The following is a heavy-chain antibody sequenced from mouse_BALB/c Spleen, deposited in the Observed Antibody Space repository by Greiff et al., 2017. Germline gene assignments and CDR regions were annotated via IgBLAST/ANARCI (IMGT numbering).Heavy chain of an antibody. CDR2: ISYDGSN. V-gene: IGHV3-6*02. J-gene: IGHJ3*01. CDR3: ARKYGNSFAY. Sequence: EVKLMESGPGLVKPSQSLSLTCSVTGYSITSGYYWNWIRQFPGNKLEWMGYISYDGSNNYNPSLKNRISITRDTSKNQFFLKLNSVTTEDTATYYCARKYGNSFAYWGQGTLVTVSA. CDR1: GYSITSGYY. D-gene: IGHD2-10*02.